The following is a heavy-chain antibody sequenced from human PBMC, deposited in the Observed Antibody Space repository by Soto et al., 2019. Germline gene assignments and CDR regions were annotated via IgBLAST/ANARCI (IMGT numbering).Heavy chain of an antibody. CDR1: GFTFSSYG. J-gene: IGHJ6*02. CDR2: ISYDGSNK. CDR3: AKERTFGYYYYYGMDV. V-gene: IGHV3-30*18. Sequence: QVQLVEAGGGVVQPGRSLRLSCAASGFTFSSYGMHWVRQAPGKGLEWVAVISYDGSNKYYADSVKGRFTISRDNSKNTLYMQMNSLRAEDTAVYYCAKERTFGYYYYYGMDVWGQGTTVTVSS. D-gene: IGHD3-16*01.